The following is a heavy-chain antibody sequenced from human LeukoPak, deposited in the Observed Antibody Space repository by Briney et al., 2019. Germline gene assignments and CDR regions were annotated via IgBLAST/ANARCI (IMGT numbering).Heavy chain of an antibody. CDR2: ISAYNGNT. CDR1: GYTFTSYG. CDR3: ARDGLGYCSSTSCSYFDY. Sequence: ASVKVSCKASGYTFTSYGISWVRQAPGQGLEWMGWISAYNGNTNYAQKLQGRVTMTTDTSTSTAYMELRSLRSDDTAVYHCARDGLGYCSSTSCSYFDYWGQGTLVTVSS. D-gene: IGHD2-2*01. J-gene: IGHJ4*02. V-gene: IGHV1-18*01.